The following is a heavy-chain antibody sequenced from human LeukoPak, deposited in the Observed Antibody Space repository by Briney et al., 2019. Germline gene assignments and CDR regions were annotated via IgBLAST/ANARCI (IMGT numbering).Heavy chain of an antibody. CDR3: ATNSGNYLDS. CDR1: GASISSYY. V-gene: IGHV4-59*01. J-gene: IGHJ4*02. Sequence: SETLSLTCTVSGASISSYYWSWIRQPPGKGLELIGYIYYTGSTNYNPSIESRVTISVDTSKNQFSLKLSSVTAADTAVYYCATNSGNYLDSWGQGTLVTVSS. D-gene: IGHD3-10*01. CDR2: IYYTGST.